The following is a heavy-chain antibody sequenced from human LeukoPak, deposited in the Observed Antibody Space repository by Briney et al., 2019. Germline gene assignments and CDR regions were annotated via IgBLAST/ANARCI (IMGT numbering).Heavy chain of an antibody. J-gene: IGHJ4*02. V-gene: IGHV4-34*01. CDR2: INHSGST. Sequence: SETLSLTCAVYGGSFSGYYWSWIRQPPGKGLEWIGEINHSGSTNYNPSLKSRVTISVDTSKNHVSLRITSVTAADTATYYCARWGYFDNSGYFVAEYWGQGALVTVSS. D-gene: IGHD3-22*01. CDR3: ARWGYFDNSGYFVAEY. CDR1: GGSFSGYY.